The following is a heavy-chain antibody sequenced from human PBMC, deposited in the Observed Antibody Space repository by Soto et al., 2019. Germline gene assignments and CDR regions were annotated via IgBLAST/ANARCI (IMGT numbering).Heavy chain of an antibody. Sequence: SVKVSCKASGGTFSSYAISWVRQAPGQGLEWMGGIIPIFGTANYAQKFQGRVTITADESTSTAYMELSSLRSEDTAVYYCARDYSNYRYYYYGMDVWGQGTTVTVSS. CDR1: GGTFSSYA. CDR3: ARDYSNYRYYYYGMDV. D-gene: IGHD4-4*01. CDR2: IIPIFGTA. J-gene: IGHJ6*02. V-gene: IGHV1-69*13.